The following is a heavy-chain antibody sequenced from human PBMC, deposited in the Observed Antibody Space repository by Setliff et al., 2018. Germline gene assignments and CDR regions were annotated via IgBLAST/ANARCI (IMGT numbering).Heavy chain of an antibody. V-gene: IGHV4-4*08. D-gene: IGHD3-10*01. Sequence: KPSETLSLTCTVSGGSISGYYWGWVRQPPGKGLEWIGNIYTSGSTTYNPSVKSRVTISLDTSKNHFSLKLDSVTAADTALYYCARSPSSGAYWNPRPFYSDYWARGTLVTVSS. J-gene: IGHJ4*02. CDR3: ARSPSSGAYWNPRPFYSDY. CDR1: GGSISGYY. CDR2: IYTSGST.